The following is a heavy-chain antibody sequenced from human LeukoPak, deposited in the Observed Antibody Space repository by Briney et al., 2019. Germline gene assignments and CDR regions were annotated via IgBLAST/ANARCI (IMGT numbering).Heavy chain of an antibody. CDR1: GYTFTGYY. Sequence: APVKVSCKASGYTFTGYYMHWVRQAPGQGLEWMGWINPNSGGTNYAQKFQGRVTMTRDTSISTAYMELSRLRSDDTAVYYCARIPGYSYGSGFDYWGQGTLVTVSS. D-gene: IGHD5-18*01. V-gene: IGHV1-2*02. CDR3: ARIPGYSYGSGFDY. CDR2: INPNSGGT. J-gene: IGHJ4*02.